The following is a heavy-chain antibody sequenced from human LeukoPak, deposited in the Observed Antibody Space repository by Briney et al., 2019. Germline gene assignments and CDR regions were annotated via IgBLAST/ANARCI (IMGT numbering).Heavy chain of an antibody. Sequence: GGSLRLSCVASGYTLSSFSINWVRQAPGKGLEWVSSISVRSNYIYYADSVRGRFSISRDDAGNSLYLQMDSLRGDDTAVYYCARLRRNSDSSGYYYYYDYWGQGTLVTVSS. CDR3: ARLRRNSDSSGYYYYYDY. CDR2: ISVRSNYI. CDR1: GYTLSSFS. J-gene: IGHJ4*02. D-gene: IGHD3-22*01. V-gene: IGHV3-21*01.